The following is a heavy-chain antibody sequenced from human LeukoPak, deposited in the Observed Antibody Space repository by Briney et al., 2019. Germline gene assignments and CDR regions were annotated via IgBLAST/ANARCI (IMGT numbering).Heavy chain of an antibody. Sequence: PGGSLRLSCAASGFTFSSYGMHWVRQAPGKGLEWVAVISYDGSNKYYADSVKGRFTISRDNSKNTLYLQMNSLRAEDTAMYYCAKDSTYGGNDYWGQGTLVTVSS. V-gene: IGHV3-30*18. CDR2: ISYDGSNK. J-gene: IGHJ4*02. CDR3: AKDSTYGGNDY. D-gene: IGHD4-23*01. CDR1: GFTFSSYG.